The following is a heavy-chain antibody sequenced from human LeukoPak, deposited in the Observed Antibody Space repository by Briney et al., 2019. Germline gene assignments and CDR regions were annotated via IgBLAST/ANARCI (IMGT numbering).Heavy chain of an antibody. CDR3: ARDLVGSHTGYSSGAWDY. J-gene: IGHJ4*02. V-gene: IGHV4-59*01. CDR2: IYYSGST. CDR1: GGSISSYY. D-gene: IGHD3-9*01. Sequence: PSETLSLTCTVSGGSISSYYWSWIRQFPGKGLEWIGYIYYSGSTNYNPSLKSRVTISVDTSKNQFSLKLSSVTAADTAVYYCARDLVGSHTGYSSGAWDYWGQGTLVTVSS.